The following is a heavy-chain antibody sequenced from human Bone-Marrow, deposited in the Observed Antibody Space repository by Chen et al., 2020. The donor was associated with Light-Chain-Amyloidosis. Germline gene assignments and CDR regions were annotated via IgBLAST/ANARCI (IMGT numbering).Heavy chain of an antibody. D-gene: IGHD2-15*01. CDR3: ASPGSEVLFFQR. Sequence: QLQLQESGPAVVKPAETLSLICSVSSDSISSSSYFWGWIRQPPGKGLEWIGSMYNTGRTYYNPSLKSRVAISVDTSKNQLSLKLSSVTAADTAVYYCASPGSEVLFFQRWGRGSLVTVSS. CDR1: SDSISSSSYF. V-gene: IGHV4-39*01. J-gene: IGHJ1*01. CDR2: MYNTGRT.